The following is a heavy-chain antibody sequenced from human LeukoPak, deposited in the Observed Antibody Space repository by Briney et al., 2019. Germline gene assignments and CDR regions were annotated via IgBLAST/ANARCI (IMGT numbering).Heavy chain of an antibody. CDR3: ARDVINTKYCSSTSCYLV. J-gene: IGHJ6*02. CDR2: ISSSSSYI. D-gene: IGHD2-2*01. V-gene: IGHV3-21*01. CDR1: GFTFSSYS. Sequence: SGGSLRLSCAASGFTFSSYSMNWVRQAPGKGLEWVSSISSSSSYIYYADSVKGRFTISRDNAKNSLCLQMNSLRAEDTAVYYCARDVINTKYCSSTSCYLVWGQGTTVTVSS.